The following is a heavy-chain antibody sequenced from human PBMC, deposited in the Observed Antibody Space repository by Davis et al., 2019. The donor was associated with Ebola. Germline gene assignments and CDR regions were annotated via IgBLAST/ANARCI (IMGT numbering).Heavy chain of an antibody. CDR3: ARRTLVAVTTIDHWYFDL. Sequence: SETLSLTCSVSGGSTRRSSYYWGWIRQSPGKGLEWIGSFYYSGSTYYNPSLKSRVTISVDTSKNQVSLNLRSVTAADTAVYYCARRTLVAVTTIDHWYFDLWGRGTLVTVSS. V-gene: IGHV4-39*01. CDR1: GGSTRRSSYY. D-gene: IGHD2-21*02. J-gene: IGHJ2*01. CDR2: FYYSGST.